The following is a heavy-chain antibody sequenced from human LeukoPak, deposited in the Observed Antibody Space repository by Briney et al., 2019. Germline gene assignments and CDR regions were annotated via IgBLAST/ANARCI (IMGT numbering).Heavy chain of an antibody. CDR2: IWYDGSNK. J-gene: IGHJ4*02. CDR1: GLTFSSYG. CDR3: ARDHGIHFYGAGSFYFDY. Sequence: GGSLRLSCAASGLTFSSYGMHWVRQAPGKGLEWVAVIWYDGSNKYYADSVKGRFTISRDNSKNTPYLQMNSLRAEDTAVYYCARDHGIHFYGAGSFYFDYWGQGTLVTVSS. V-gene: IGHV3-33*01. D-gene: IGHD3-10*01.